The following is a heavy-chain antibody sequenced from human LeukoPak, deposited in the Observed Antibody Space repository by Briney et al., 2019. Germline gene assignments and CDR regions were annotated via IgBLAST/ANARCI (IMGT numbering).Heavy chain of an antibody. D-gene: IGHD3-22*01. CDR1: GGSFSGCY. CDR3: ARVGAEPPYDSSSQGAFDI. V-gene: IGHV4-34*01. CDR2: INHSGST. J-gene: IGHJ3*02. Sequence: SETLSLTCAVYGGSFSGCYWSWIRQPPGKGLEWIGEINHSGSTNYNPSLKSRVTISVDTSKNQFSLKLSSVTAADTAVYYCARVGAEPPYDSSSQGAFDIWGQGTMVTVSS.